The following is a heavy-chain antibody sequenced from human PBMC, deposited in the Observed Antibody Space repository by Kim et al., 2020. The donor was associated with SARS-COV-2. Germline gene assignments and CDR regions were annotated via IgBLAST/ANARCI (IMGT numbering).Heavy chain of an antibody. CDR1: GAYITRSTYY. CDR2: IYYNGKT. Sequence: SETLSLTCTVSGAYITRSTYYWAWIRQIPGKGMEWIGSIYYNGKTYYSPSLKSRVTIFLDTSKNQFSLKMSAVTAADTSMDYCANAAGMYYSVGFDYWG. CDR3: ANAAGMYYSVGFDY. J-gene: IGHJ4*01. V-gene: IGHV4-39*01. D-gene: IGHD3-16*01.